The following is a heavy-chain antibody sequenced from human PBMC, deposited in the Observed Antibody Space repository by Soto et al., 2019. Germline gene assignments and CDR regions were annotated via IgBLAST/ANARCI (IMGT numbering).Heavy chain of an antibody. J-gene: IGHJ4*02. D-gene: IGHD1-26*01. Sequence: GGSLRLSCAASGFTFSSYWMSWVRQAPGKGLEWVANIKQDGSEKYYVDSVKGRFTISRDNAKNSLYLQMNSLRAEDTAVYYCARDRGASPPTYFDYWGQGTLVTVSS. CDR3: ARDRGASPPTYFDY. CDR1: GFTFSSYW. CDR2: IKQDGSEK. V-gene: IGHV3-7*01.